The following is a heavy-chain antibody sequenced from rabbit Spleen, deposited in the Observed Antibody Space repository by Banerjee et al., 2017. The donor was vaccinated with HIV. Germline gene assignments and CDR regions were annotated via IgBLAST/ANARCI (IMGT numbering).Heavy chain of an antibody. CDR2: IDTGSSGFT. J-gene: IGHJ6*01. CDR1: GVSFTSNYY. D-gene: IGHD8-1*01. V-gene: IGHV1S40*01. CDR3: ARDTGSSFSSYGMDL. Sequence: QQLVESGGDLVKPGASLTLTCTASGVSFTSNYYMCWVRQAPGKGLEWIACIDTGSSGFTYFATWAKGRFTCSKTSSTTVTLQMTSLTVADTATYFCARDTGSSFSSYGMDLWGPGTLVTVS.